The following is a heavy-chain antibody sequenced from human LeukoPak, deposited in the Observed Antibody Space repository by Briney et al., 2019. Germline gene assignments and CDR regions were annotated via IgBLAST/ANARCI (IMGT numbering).Heavy chain of an antibody. D-gene: IGHD6-13*01. J-gene: IGHJ4*02. CDR2: IYTSGSI. V-gene: IGHV4-61*02. CDR1: GGSIGSGSYY. CDR3: AASHSSSWPFDY. Sequence: SETLSLTCTVSGGSIGSGSYYWSWIRQPAGKALEWIGRIYTSGSINYNPSLKSLVTISVDTYKNQFSLKLSSGTAADTAVYYCAASHSSSWPFDYWGQGTLVTVSS.